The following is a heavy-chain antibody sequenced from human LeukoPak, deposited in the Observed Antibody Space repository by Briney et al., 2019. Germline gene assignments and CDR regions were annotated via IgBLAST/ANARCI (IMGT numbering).Heavy chain of an antibody. J-gene: IGHJ3*02. D-gene: IGHD6-13*01. Sequence: SETLSLTCTASGVSISSYYWSWIRQPPGKGLEWLGYIYYSGSTNYNPSLKSRVTISVDTSKNQFSLKLSSVTAADTAVYYCARPSPSVSMAAAYLAFDIWGQGTMVTVSS. V-gene: IGHV4-59*08. CDR3: ARPSPSVSMAAAYLAFDI. CDR1: GVSISSYY. CDR2: IYYSGST.